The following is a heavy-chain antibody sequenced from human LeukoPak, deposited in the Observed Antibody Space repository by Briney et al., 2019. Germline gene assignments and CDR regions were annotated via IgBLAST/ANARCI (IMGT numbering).Heavy chain of an antibody. V-gene: IGHV1-2*02. CDR2: INTNSGST. J-gene: IGHJ5*02. CDR3: GRVNRDLARRHYRFDP. Sequence: ASVTVSCKASVYTFTFYYMHWVRQAPGQGLEWMGWINTNSGSTNYAQKFQGRVTMTSDTSISTAYMDLSRLRSDDAAVYYCGRVNRDLARRHYRFDPWGQGTLV. CDR1: VYTFTFYY. D-gene: IGHD1-14*01.